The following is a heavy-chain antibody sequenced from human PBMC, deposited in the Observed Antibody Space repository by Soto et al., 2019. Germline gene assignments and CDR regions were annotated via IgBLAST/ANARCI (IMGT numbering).Heavy chain of an antibody. D-gene: IGHD2-2*01. CDR3: VRSRTYYYMDV. Sequence: EVQLVESGGGLVQPGGSLRLSCAASGFTFSDHYMDWVRQAPGKGLEWVGRSRNKANSYKTEYAASVKGRFSISRDESKTSLSLLMHRLNTEDTAVYSCVRSRTYYYMDVWAKGTTVIVS. J-gene: IGHJ6*03. CDR1: GFTFSDHY. CDR2: SRNKANSYKT. V-gene: IGHV3-72*01.